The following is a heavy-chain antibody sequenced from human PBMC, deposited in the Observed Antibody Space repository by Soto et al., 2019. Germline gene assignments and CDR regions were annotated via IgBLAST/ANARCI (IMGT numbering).Heavy chain of an antibody. V-gene: IGHV3-48*03. CDR2: ISSSGSTI. D-gene: IGHD1-26*01. Sequence: PGGSLRLSCAASGFTFSSYEMNWVRQAPGKGLEWVSYISSSGSTIYYADSVKGRLTISRDNAKNSLYLQMNSLRAEDTAVYYCARYWGLLAQYWGQGTLVTVSS. J-gene: IGHJ4*02. CDR1: GFTFSSYE. CDR3: ARYWGLLAQY.